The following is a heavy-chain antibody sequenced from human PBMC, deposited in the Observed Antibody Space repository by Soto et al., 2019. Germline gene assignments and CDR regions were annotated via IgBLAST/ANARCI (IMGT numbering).Heavy chain of an antibody. CDR3: ARDRYGLDV. V-gene: IGHV4-59*12. J-gene: IGHJ6*02. CDR1: GGSISSFY. CDR2: IYYSGST. Sequence: PSETLSLTCTVSGGSISSFYWSWIRQPPGKGLEWIGYIYYSGSTNYNPSLESRVTISVDTSKNQFSLKLTSLSAADTAVYFCARDRYGLDVWGQGTTVTVSS.